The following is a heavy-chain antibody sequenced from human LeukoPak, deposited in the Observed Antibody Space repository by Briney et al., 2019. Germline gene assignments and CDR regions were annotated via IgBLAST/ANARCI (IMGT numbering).Heavy chain of an antibody. Sequence: GGSLRLSCAASGFTFSSYAMSWVRQAPGKGLERVSGISGSGSDTFYADSVKGRFTISRDNSKNTLYLQMSSLRAEDTAVYYCANVIIVAAGYEYFQHWGQGTLVSVSS. CDR3: ANVIIVAAGYEYFQH. D-gene: IGHD6-13*01. CDR2: ISGSGSDT. CDR1: GFTFSSYA. V-gene: IGHV3-23*01. J-gene: IGHJ1*01.